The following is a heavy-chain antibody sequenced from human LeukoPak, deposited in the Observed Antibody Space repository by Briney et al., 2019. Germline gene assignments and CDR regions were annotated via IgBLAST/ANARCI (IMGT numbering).Heavy chain of an antibody. V-gene: IGHV4-34*01. CDR2: INHSGST. D-gene: IGHD4-11*01. CDR3: ARFYSNYFDY. J-gene: IGHJ4*02. CDR1: GGSFSGYY. Sequence: SETLSLTCAVYGGSFSGYYWSWIRQPPGKGLEWIGEINHSGSTYYNPSLKSRVTISVDTSKNQFSLKLSSVTAADTAVYYCARFYSNYFDYWGQGTLVTVSS.